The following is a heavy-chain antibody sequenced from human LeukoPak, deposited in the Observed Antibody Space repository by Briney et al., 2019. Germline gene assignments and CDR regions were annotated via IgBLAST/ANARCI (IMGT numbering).Heavy chain of an antibody. Sequence: GGSLRLSCAASGFTFSDYSMNWLRQAPGKGLEWVSYIFSSSTYTNYADSVKGRFTISRDNAENSLFLQMSSLKAEDTAVYYCARAGTGEGALDIWGRGTLVTVSS. CDR1: GFTFSDYS. CDR2: IFSSSTYT. J-gene: IGHJ3*02. V-gene: IGHV3-11*05. D-gene: IGHD7-27*01. CDR3: ARAGTGEGALDI.